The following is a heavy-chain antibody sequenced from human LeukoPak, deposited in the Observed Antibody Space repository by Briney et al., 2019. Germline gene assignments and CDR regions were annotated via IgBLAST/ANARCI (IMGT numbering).Heavy chain of an antibody. CDR1: GYSFMSYW. Sequence: GEALKTSFKASGYSFMSYWIGWVRPMPGKGVEWMGIIYSGDSDTRYSPSFQGQVTISAYKSISTAYLQWSSLKASDTAMYYCSRRRGSSWTFDYWGQGTLVTVSS. CDR2: IYSGDSDT. CDR3: SRRRGSSWTFDY. V-gene: IGHV5-51*01. D-gene: IGHD6-13*01. J-gene: IGHJ4*02.